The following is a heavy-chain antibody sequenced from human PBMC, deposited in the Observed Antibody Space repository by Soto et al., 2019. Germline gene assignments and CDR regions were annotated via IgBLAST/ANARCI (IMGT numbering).Heavy chain of an antibody. V-gene: IGHV1-69*05. D-gene: IGHD2-15*01. Sequence: SVKVSCKASGGTFSSYAISWVRQAPGQGLEWMGGIIPIFGTANYAQKFQGRVTITRDTSTSTAYMELRSLRPDDTAVYYCARDEYCSGGSCIAFDIWGQGTMVTVS. J-gene: IGHJ3*02. CDR3: ARDEYCSGGSCIAFDI. CDR2: IIPIFGTA. CDR1: GGTFSSYA.